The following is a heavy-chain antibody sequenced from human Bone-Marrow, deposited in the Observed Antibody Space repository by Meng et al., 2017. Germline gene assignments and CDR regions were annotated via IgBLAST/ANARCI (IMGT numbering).Heavy chain of an antibody. CDR1: GYTFTGYY. J-gene: IGHJ6*02. V-gene: IGHV1-69*05. D-gene: IGHD3-10*01. CDR2: IIPIFGTA. CDR3: ARDRQPYYYGSGSYYPTDSSYYGMDV. Sequence: SVKVSCKASGYTFTGYYMHWVRQAPGQGLEWMGGIIPIFGTANYAQKFQGRVTITTDESTSTAYMELSSLRSEDTAVYYCARDRQPYYYGSGSYYPTDSSYYGMDVWGQGTTVTVSS.